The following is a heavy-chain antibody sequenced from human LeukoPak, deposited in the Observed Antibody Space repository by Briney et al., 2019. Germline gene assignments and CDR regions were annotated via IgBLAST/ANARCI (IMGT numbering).Heavy chain of an antibody. D-gene: IGHD3-16*01. V-gene: IGHV3-9*01. CDR2: ISWNSGSI. J-gene: IGHJ6*03. CDR3: AKDMGAGPYYYMDV. Sequence: PGGPLRLSCAASGFTFDDYAMHWVRQAPGKGLEWVSGISWNSGSIGYADSVKGRFTISRDNAKNSLYLQMNSLRAEDTALYYCAKDMGAGPYYYMDVWGKGTTVTISS. CDR1: GFTFDDYA.